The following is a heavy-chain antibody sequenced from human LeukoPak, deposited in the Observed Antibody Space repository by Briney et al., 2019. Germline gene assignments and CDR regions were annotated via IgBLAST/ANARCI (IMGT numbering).Heavy chain of an antibody. Sequence: PGGSLRLSCAASGFTFSSYEMNWVRQAPGKGLEWVSYISSSGSTIYYADSVKGRFTISRDNAKNSLYLQMNSLRAEDTAVYYCASATRSYGLTYWGQGTLVTVSS. CDR3: ASATRSYGLTY. J-gene: IGHJ4*02. V-gene: IGHV3-48*03. CDR1: GFTFSSYE. D-gene: IGHD1-26*01. CDR2: ISSSGSTI.